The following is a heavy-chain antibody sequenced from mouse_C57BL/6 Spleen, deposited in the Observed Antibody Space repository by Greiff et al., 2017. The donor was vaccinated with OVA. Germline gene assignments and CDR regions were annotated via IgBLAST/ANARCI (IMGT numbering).Heavy chain of an antibody. CDR1: GYTFTDYY. Sequence: VQLQQSGPELVKPGASVKISCKASGYTFTDYYMNWVKQSHGKSLEWIGDINPNNGGTSYNQKFKGKATLTVDKSSSTAYMELRSLTSEDSAVYYCARHGLYDGGYYAMDYWGQGTSVTVSS. D-gene: IGHD2-12*01. J-gene: IGHJ4*01. CDR3: ARHGLYDGGYYAMDY. CDR2: INPNNGGT. V-gene: IGHV1-26*01.